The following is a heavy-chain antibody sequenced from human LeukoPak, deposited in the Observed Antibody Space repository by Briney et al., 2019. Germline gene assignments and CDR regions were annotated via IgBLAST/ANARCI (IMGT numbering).Heavy chain of an antibody. CDR1: GGSFSGYY. V-gene: IGHV4-4*07. D-gene: IGHD6-13*01. CDR3: ARDRQHRYSSSWRYYYYGMDV. CDR2: IYTSGST. Sequence: PSETLSLTCAVYGGSFSGYYWSWIRQPPGKGLEWIGRIYTSGSTNYNPSLKSRVTMSVDTSKNQFSLKLSSVTAADTAVYYCARDRQHRYSSSWRYYYYGMDVWGQGTTVTVSS. J-gene: IGHJ6*02.